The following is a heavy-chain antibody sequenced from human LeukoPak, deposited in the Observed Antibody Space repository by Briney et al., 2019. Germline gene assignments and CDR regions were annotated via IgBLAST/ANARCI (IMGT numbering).Heavy chain of an antibody. D-gene: IGHD2-15*01. V-gene: IGHV1-2*06. CDR1: GYTFSDYY. J-gene: IGHJ5*01. CDR3: ARGYCSGGSCYLVENWFDF. CDR2: INPKSGDT. Sequence: ASVKVSCKASGYTFSDYYMYWLRQAPGEGREWMGRINPKSGDTNYAQNFQGRVTMTRDTSMNTAYMELSRLRSDDTAVYFCARGYCSGGSCYLVENWFDFWGQGTLVTVSS.